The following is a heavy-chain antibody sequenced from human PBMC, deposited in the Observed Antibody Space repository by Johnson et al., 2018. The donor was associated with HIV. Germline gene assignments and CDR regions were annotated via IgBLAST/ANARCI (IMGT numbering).Heavy chain of an antibody. D-gene: IGHD3-16*01. CDR2: IRYDGSNK. J-gene: IGHJ3*02. Sequence: QVQLVESGGGVVQPGRSLRLSCAASGFSFSSYGMHWVRQAPGKGLEWVAFIRYDGSNKYYTDSVRGRFTISRDNSKNTLYLQMNSLRVEDTAVYYCAKCIWGSSLIDVFDIWGQGTTVIVSS. CDR3: AKCIWGSSLIDVFDI. V-gene: IGHV3-30*02. CDR1: GFSFSSYG.